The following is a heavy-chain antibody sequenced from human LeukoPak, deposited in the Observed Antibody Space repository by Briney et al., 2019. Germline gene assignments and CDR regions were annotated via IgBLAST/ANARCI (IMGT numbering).Heavy chain of an antibody. CDR3: AKRGYSSSWSS. CDR1: GVSIRSYY. V-gene: IGHV4-59*01. J-gene: IGHJ5*02. CDR2: ISDRRST. D-gene: IGHD6-13*01. Sequence: KSSETLSLTCSVSGVSIRSYYWSWIRQFPGKGLEWIGYISDRRSTNYNPSLKSRVSISRDTSKNQFSLRLTSVTAADTAVYFCAKRGYSSSWSSWGQGTLVTVTS.